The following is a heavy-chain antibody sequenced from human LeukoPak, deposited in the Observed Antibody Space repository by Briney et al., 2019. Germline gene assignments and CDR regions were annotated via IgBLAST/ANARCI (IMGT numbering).Heavy chain of an antibody. Sequence: GGSLRLSCATSGFTFSTYEMDWVRQAPGKGLXXXXXISSSGSIYYTDSVKGRFTISRDNAKNSLYLQMNSLRAEDTAIYYCAREGYGGTSDAFDIWGQGTMVTVSS. CDR1: GFTFSTYE. J-gene: IGHJ3*02. V-gene: IGHV3-48*03. CDR2: ISSSGSI. CDR3: AREGYGGTSDAFDI. D-gene: IGHD4-23*01.